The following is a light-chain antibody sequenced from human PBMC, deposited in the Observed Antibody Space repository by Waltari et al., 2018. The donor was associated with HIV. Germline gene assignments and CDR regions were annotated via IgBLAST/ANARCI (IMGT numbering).Light chain of an antibody. Sequence: DIQMTQSPSSLSASLGDRVTITCRASQSITNYLNWYQHKPGKAPKFLIYAASTLQSGVPSRFSGSGSGTDFTLTISSLQPEDFATYYCQQSYSFPITFGPGTKVDMK. J-gene: IGKJ3*01. V-gene: IGKV1-39*01. CDR1: QSITNY. CDR3: QQSYSFPIT. CDR2: AAS.